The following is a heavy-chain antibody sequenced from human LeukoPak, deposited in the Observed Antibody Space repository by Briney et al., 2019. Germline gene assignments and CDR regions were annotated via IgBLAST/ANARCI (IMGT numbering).Heavy chain of an antibody. D-gene: IGHD2-15*01. CDR2: ISAYNGNT. J-gene: IGHJ4*02. Sequence: GASVKVSCKASGYTFTSYGISWVRQAPGQGLEWMGWISAYNGNTNYAQKLQGRVTMTTDTSTSTAYMELRSLRSDDTAVYYCARDVCSGGSCYSGTFLDYWGQGTLVTVSS. CDR1: GYTFTSYG. CDR3: ARDVCSGGSCYSGTFLDY. V-gene: IGHV1-18*01.